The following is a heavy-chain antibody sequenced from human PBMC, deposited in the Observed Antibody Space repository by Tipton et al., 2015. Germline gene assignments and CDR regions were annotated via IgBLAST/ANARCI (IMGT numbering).Heavy chain of an antibody. CDR2: ISYDGSNK. CDR3: AKEIWFGDYYYGMDV. CDR1: GFNLSSYG. V-gene: IGHV3-30*18. J-gene: IGHJ6*02. Sequence: RSLRLSCAASGFNLSSYGMHWVRQAPGKGLEWVAFISYDGSNKYYADSVKGRFTISRDNSKNTLYLQMNSLRAEDTAVYYCAKEIWFGDYYYGMDVWGQGTTVTVSS. D-gene: IGHD3-10*01.